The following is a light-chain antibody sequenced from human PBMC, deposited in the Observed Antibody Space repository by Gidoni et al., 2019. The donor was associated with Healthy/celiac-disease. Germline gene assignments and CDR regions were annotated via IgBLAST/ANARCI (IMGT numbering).Light chain of an antibody. Sequence: EIVLTQSPATLSVSPGDRATLSCRASQSVSSNLAWYQQKPGQAPRLLIYGASTRATGIPARFSGSGSGTEFTLTVSSLQSEDFAVYCCQQYNNWPPGTFGQGTKVEIK. CDR2: GAS. CDR1: QSVSSN. CDR3: QQYNNWPPGT. J-gene: IGKJ1*01. V-gene: IGKV3-15*01.